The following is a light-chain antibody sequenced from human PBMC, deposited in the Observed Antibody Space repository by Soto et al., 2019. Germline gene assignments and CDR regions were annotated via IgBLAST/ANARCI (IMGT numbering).Light chain of an antibody. CDR2: GAS. CDR1: QSVSSSY. Sequence: EIVLTQSPGTLSLSPGERATLSCRASQSVSSSYLAWYQQKPGQAPRLLIYGASSRATDIPARFIGSGSGTDFTLTISRLEPEDFAVYYCQQYGSSPLTFGPGTKVDIK. CDR3: QQYGSSPLT. V-gene: IGKV3-20*01. J-gene: IGKJ3*01.